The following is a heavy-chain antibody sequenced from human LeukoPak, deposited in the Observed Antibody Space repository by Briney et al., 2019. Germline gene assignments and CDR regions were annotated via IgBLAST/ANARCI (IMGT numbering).Heavy chain of an antibody. Sequence: SVKVSCKAPGGTFSSYAISWVRQAPGQGLEWMGRIIPILGIANYAQKFQGRVTITADKSTSTAYMELSSLRSEDTAVYYCARTGPADYGMDVWGQGTTVTVSS. CDR2: IIPILGIA. V-gene: IGHV1-69*04. J-gene: IGHJ6*02. CDR1: GGTFSSYA. D-gene: IGHD3-10*01. CDR3: ARTGPADYGMDV.